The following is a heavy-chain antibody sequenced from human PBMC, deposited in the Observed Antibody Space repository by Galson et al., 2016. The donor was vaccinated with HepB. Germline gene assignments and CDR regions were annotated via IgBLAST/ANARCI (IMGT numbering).Heavy chain of an antibody. CDR1: GASISDSNW. D-gene: IGHD2-2*01. CDR2: IYHTGTS. V-gene: IGHV4-4*02. CDR3: ARAAIIPGARMVFDP. Sequence: ETLSLTCAVSGASISDSNWWTWVRQVPGKGLEWIGEIYHTGTSNNNPFLNSRFTLSVDKSRNQFSLNVTSLTAADTAVYHCARAAIIPGARMVFDPWGQGILVTVSS. J-gene: IGHJ5*02.